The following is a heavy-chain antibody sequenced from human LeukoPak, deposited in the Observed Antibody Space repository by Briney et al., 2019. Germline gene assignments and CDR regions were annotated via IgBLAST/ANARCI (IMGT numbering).Heavy chain of an antibody. CDR3: AREPSHCSGGSCYSGSFDY. Sequence: PSETPSLTCIVSGGSISSYYWSWIRQPPGKGLEWMGYINYGGSTNYNPSLKSRVTISVDTSKNQFSLKLSSVTAADTAVYYCAREPSHCSGGSCYSGSFDYWGQGTLVTVSS. V-gene: IGHV4-59*01. J-gene: IGHJ4*02. CDR1: GGSISSYY. CDR2: INYGGST. D-gene: IGHD2-15*01.